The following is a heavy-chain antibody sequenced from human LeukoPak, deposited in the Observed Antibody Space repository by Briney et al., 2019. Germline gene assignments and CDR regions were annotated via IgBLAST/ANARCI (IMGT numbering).Heavy chain of an antibody. D-gene: IGHD1-26*01. Sequence: ASVKVSCKASGYTFTSYDINWVRQATGQGLEWKGWMNPNSGNTGYAQKFQGRVTMTRNTSISTAYMELSSLRSDDTAVYYCARDNSGSYYYYYYYMDVWGKGTTVTVSS. CDR2: MNPNSGNT. CDR3: ARDNSGSYYYYYYYMDV. V-gene: IGHV1-8*01. CDR1: GYTFTSYD. J-gene: IGHJ6*03.